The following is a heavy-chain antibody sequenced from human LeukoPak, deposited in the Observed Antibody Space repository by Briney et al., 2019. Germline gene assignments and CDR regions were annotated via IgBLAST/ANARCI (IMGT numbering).Heavy chain of an antibody. Sequence: GESLKISCKGSGYTFTNYWIGWVRQMPGQGLEWMGIVSPGDSDATYSPSFQGQVTISADKSIYTAYLQWSSLKASDTAMYYCARTRLLGHYFYGMDVWGQGTTVTVSS. D-gene: IGHD3-16*01. CDR1: GYTFTNYW. CDR3: ARTRLLGHYFYGMDV. CDR2: VSPGDSDA. J-gene: IGHJ6*02. V-gene: IGHV5-51*01.